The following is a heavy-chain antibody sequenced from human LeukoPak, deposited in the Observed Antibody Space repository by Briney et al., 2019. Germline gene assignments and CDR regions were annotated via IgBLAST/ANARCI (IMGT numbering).Heavy chain of an antibody. D-gene: IGHD6-19*01. CDR1: GGSISSYY. V-gene: IGHV4-59*08. CDR2: IYYSGST. J-gene: IGHJ4*02. Sequence: SETLSLTCTVSGGSISSYYWSWIRQAPGKGLEWIGYIYYSGSTNYNPSLKSRVTISVGTSKNQFSLKLSSVTAADTAVYYCARRYSSGHFDYWGQGTLVTVSS. CDR3: ARRYSSGHFDY.